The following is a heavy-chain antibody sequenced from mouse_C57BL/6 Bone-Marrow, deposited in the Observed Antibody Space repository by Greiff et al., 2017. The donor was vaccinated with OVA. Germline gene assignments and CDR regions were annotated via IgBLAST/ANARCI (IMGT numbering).Heavy chain of an antibody. Sequence: VQLQESGPELVKPGASVKISCKASGYSFTSYYIHWVKQRPGQGLEWIGWIYPGSGNTKYNEKFKGQATLTADTSSSTAYMQLSSLTSEDSAVYYCARDYYGSSYDVWGTGTTVTVSS. D-gene: IGHD1-1*01. CDR3: ARDYYGSSYDV. J-gene: IGHJ1*03. CDR1: GYSFTSYY. CDR2: IYPGSGNT. V-gene: IGHV1-66*01.